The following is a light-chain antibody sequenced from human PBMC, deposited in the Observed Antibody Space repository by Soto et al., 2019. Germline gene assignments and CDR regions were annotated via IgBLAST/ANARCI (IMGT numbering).Light chain of an antibody. Sequence: EIVMTQSPATLSVSPGERATLSCRASQSVGTNLAWYQQKPGQAPRLLIYPASARATGIPARFSGSGSGTEFTLTISSLQSEDVAVYYCQQYNNWPPTFGQGTKVEIK. CDR2: PAS. CDR3: QQYNNWPPT. J-gene: IGKJ1*01. CDR1: QSVGTN. V-gene: IGKV3-15*01.